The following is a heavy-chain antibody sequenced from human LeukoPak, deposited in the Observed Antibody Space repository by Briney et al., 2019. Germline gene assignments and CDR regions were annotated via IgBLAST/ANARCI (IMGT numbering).Heavy chain of an antibody. J-gene: IGHJ3*02. CDR1: GGSISSYY. CDR3: ARCISSGWYGAFDI. Sequence: SETLSLTCTVSGGSISSYYWSWVRQPPGKGLEWIGDIYYSGSTNYNPSLKSRVTMSVDTSKNQFSLKLSSVTAADTAVDYCARCISSGWYGAFDIGGQETMVTVSS. V-gene: IGHV4-59*12. CDR2: IYYSGST. D-gene: IGHD6-19*01.